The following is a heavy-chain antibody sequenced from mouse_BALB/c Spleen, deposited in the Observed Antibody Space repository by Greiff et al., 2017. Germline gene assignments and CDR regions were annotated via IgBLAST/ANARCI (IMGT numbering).Heavy chain of an antibody. D-gene: IGHD2-1*01. V-gene: IGHV5-12-1*01. J-gene: IGHJ4*01. CDR3: ARQYGNYVDAMDY. CDR1: GFAFSSYD. CDR2: ISSGGGST. Sequence: VQLKESGGGLVKPGGSLKLSCAASGFAFSSYDMSWVRQTPEKRLEWVAYISSGGGSTYYPDTVKGRFTISRDNAKNTLYLQMSSLKSEDTAMYYCARQYGNYVDAMDYWGQGTSVTVSS.